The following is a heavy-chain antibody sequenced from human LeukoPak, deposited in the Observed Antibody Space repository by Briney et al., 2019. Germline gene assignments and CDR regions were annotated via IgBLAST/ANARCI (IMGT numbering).Heavy chain of an antibody. CDR2: ISPNSGAT. Sequence: ASVKVSCMASGYTFSSYDINWVRQAPGQGLEWMGRISPNSGATNYAQKFQDRVTVTRDTSINTAYMELSRLTSDDTAVYYCAGKSATVGDNWFDPWGQGTRVTVSS. D-gene: IGHD3-16*01. J-gene: IGHJ5*02. V-gene: IGHV1-2*06. CDR1: GYTFSSYD. CDR3: AGKSATVGDNWFDP.